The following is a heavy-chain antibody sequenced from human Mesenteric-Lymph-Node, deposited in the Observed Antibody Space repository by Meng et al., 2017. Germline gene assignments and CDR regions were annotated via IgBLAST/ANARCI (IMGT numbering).Heavy chain of an antibody. J-gene: IGHJ4*02. CDR2: INGNGGST. D-gene: IGHD3-10*01. Sequence: VQRVESGGDLVQPGGSLRLSCAGSGFTLSDHYMDWVRQAPGKGLEWVSTINGNGGSTFYADSVKGRFTISRDNSKNTLYLQMNSLRAEDTAVYYCAKEKTSGSGLDFDYWGQGTLVTVSS. CDR1: GFTLSDHY. V-gene: IGHV3-23*04. CDR3: AKEKTSGSGLDFDY.